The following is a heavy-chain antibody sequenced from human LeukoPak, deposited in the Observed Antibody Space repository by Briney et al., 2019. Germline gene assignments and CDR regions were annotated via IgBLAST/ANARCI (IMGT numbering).Heavy chain of an antibody. CDR3: ARDRDVLMVYPSGMDV. Sequence: GGSLRLSCAASGFTFSSYEMNWVRQAPGKGLEWVSYISGSGSIIYYADSVKGRFTISRDNAKNSLYLQMNSLRAEDTAVYYCARDRDVLMVYPSGMDVWGQGTTVTVSS. CDR1: GFTFSSYE. D-gene: IGHD2-8*01. V-gene: IGHV3-48*03. CDR2: ISGSGSII. J-gene: IGHJ6*02.